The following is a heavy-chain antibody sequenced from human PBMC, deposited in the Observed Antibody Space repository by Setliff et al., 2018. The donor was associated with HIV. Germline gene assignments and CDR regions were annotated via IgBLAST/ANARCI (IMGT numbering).Heavy chain of an antibody. D-gene: IGHD3-10*01. J-gene: IGHJ6*02. CDR3: ARKVVITTYYYSSGSIKGALDV. V-gene: IGHV1-8*01. CDR2: MNPKTGNT. CDR1: GYALTNYD. Sequence: ASVKVSCKASGYALTNYDINWVRQATGQGLEWMGWMNPKTGNTVYEQKFQGRVTMSRDTSIDTAYMELSSLRSEDTAVYYCARKVVITTYYYSSGSIKGALDVWGQGTKVTVSS.